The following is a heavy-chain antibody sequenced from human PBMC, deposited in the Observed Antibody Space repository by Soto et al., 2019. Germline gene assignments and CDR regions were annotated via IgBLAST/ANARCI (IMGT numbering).Heavy chain of an antibody. CDR3: AKDRYGDYGGFDY. D-gene: IGHD4-17*01. Sequence: SGFTFSSFGIHWVRQAPGKGLEWVSVITGSGGSTYYADSVKGRFTISRDTSKNTLFLQMNSLRAEDTAVYYCAKDRYGDYGGFDYWGQGTMVTVSS. CDR2: ITGSGGST. CDR1: GFTFSSFG. J-gene: IGHJ4*02. V-gene: IGHV3-23*01.